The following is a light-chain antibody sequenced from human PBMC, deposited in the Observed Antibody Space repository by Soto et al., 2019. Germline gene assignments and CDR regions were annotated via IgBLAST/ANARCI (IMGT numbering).Light chain of an antibody. V-gene: IGLV2-11*01. CDR1: SNDVGAYIY. CDR3: CSYAGNYAFV. Sequence: QSVLTQPRSVSGSPGQSVTVSCTGTSNDVGAYIYVSWYQQHPGKAPRLRIYDVNKRPSGVPDRFAGSKSGNTASLTISALQAEDEADYFCCSYAGNYAFVFGGGTKVTVL. J-gene: IGLJ2*01. CDR2: DVN.